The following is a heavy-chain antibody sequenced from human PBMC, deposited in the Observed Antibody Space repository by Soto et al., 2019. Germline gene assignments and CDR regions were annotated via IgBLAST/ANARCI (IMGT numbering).Heavy chain of an antibody. D-gene: IGHD2-2*02. CDR3: ARKYCSSTSCYIDY. CDR1: GFTFSRYA. CDR2: ISYDGSNK. J-gene: IGHJ4*02. Sequence: VQLVESGGDLVQPGGSLRLSCAASGFTFSRYAMHWVRQAPGKGLEWVAVISYDGSNKYYADSVKGRFTISRDNSKNTLYLQMNSLRAEDTAVYYCARKYCSSTSCYIDYWGQGTLVTVSS. V-gene: IGHV3-30-3*01.